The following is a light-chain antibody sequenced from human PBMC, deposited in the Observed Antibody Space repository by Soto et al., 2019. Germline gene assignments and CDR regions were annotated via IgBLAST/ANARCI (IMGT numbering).Light chain of an antibody. J-gene: IGKJ1*01. V-gene: IGKV1-17*01. Sequence: DIQMTQSPSSLSASVGDRVTISCRASQGIRDDLGWYQQRPGKAPKRLIYGASTLQGGVPSRFSDSGFRTEFTLTLSTLQTEDFATYYCLQHDSYLPWTFGPGTRVDIK. CDR2: GAS. CDR3: LQHDSYLPWT. CDR1: QGIRDD.